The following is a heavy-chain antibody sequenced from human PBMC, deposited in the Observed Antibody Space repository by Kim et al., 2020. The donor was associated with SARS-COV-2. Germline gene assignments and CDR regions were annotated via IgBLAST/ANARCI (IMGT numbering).Heavy chain of an antibody. CDR2: IIPIFGTA. CDR1: GGTFSSYA. CDR3: ARGARRGTFKTNWFDP. J-gene: IGHJ5*02. V-gene: IGHV1-69*13. D-gene: IGHD1-1*01. Sequence: SVKVSCKASGGTFSSYAISWVRQAPGQRLEWMGGIIPIFGTANYAQKFQGRVTITADESTSTAYMELSSLRSEDTAVYYCARGARRGTFKTNWFDPWGQGTLVTVSS.